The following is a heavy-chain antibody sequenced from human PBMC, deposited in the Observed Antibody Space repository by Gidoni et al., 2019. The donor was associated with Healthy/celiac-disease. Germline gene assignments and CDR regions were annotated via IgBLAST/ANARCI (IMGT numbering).Heavy chain of an antibody. Sequence: QVQLVESGGGVVQPGRSLRLSCAASGFTFSSYAMHWVRQAPGKGLEWVAVISYDGSNKYYADSVKGRFTISRDNSKNTLYLQMNSLRAEDTAVYYCARDLGIEVPYDYWGQGTLVTVSS. J-gene: IGHJ4*02. D-gene: IGHD6-19*01. CDR1: GFTFSSYA. CDR3: ARDLGIEVPYDY. V-gene: IGHV3-30-3*01. CDR2: ISYDGSNK.